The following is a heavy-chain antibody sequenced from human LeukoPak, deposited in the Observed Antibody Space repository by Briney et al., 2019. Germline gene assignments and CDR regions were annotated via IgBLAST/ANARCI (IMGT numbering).Heavy chain of an antibody. D-gene: IGHD6-6*01. Sequence: SGTLSLTCAVSGGSITNNNWWSWVRPPPGKGLERIGEIYHSGSTNYNPSLKSRVNISVDKSDNQFSLKLTSVTAADTAVYYCARWSQLGFDYWGQGTLVTVSS. CDR2: IYHSGST. CDR1: GGSITNNNW. J-gene: IGHJ4*02. CDR3: ARWSQLGFDY. V-gene: IGHV4-4*02.